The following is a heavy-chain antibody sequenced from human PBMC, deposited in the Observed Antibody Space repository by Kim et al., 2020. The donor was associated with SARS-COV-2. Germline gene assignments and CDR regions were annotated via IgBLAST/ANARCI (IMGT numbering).Heavy chain of an antibody. J-gene: IGHJ3*02. Sequence: ASVKVSCKASGYTFTSYVMHWVRQAPGQRLELMGWINAGNGNTKYSQKFQGRVTITRDTSASTAYMELSSLRSEDTAVYYCSRKRQQLGAFDIWGQGTMVTVSS. CDR3: SRKRQQLGAFDI. CDR1: GYTFTSYV. D-gene: IGHD6-13*01. CDR2: INAGNGNT. V-gene: IGHV1-3*01.